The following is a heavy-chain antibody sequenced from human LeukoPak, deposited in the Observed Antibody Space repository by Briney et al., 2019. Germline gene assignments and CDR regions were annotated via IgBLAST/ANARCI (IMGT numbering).Heavy chain of an antibody. J-gene: IGHJ4*02. CDR3: APDLGSSRIAAAGQMGY. D-gene: IGHD6-13*01. Sequence: GASVKVSCKVSGYTPTELSMHWVRQAPGKGLEWMGGFDPEDGETIYAQKFQGRVTMTEDTSTDTAYMELSSLRSEDTAVYYCAPDLGSSRIAAAGQMGYWGQGTLVTVSS. V-gene: IGHV1-24*01. CDR2: FDPEDGET. CDR1: GYTPTELS.